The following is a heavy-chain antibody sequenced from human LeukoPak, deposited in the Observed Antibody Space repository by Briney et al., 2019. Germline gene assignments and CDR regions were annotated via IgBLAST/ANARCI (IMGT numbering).Heavy chain of an antibody. CDR2: ISSSGGST. CDR1: GFTFSFYA. Sequence: GGSLRLSCSASGFTFSFYAMHWVRQAPGKGLEYVSAISSSGGSTYYADSVKGRFTISRDNSKNTLYLQMDSLRAEDTAVYYCVRSSIRGVIISHFDYWGQGTLVTVSS. D-gene: IGHD3-10*01. V-gene: IGHV3-64D*06. CDR3: VRSSIRGVIISHFDY. J-gene: IGHJ4*02.